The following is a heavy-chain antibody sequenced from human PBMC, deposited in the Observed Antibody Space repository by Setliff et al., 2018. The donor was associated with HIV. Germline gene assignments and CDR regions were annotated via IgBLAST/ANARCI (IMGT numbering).Heavy chain of an antibody. D-gene: IGHD2-15*01. V-gene: IGHV4-39*01. CDR3: VKHVDSDFSGDPDWFDP. Sequence: PSETLSLTWTVSGDSVSTRNSFWGWIRQPPGKGLEWIGSFSYNGGRRYTPSLKSRVTISADMSKNQFSLNLNSVTAADTAVYYCVKHVDSDFSGDPDWFDPWGQGIPVTVS. CDR1: GDSVSTRNSF. CDR2: FSYNGGR. J-gene: IGHJ5*02.